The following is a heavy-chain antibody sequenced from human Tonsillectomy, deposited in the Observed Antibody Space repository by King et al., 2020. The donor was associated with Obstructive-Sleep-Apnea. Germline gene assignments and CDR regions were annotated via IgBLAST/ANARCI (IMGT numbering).Heavy chain of an antibody. CDR2: IYQSGRT. J-gene: IGHJ4*02. V-gene: IGHV4-4*02. CDR3: AGEGFLQGFDY. Sequence: QLQGSGPGLVKPSGTLSLTCAVSGGSISSDLWWSWVRQAPGKGLEWIGEIYQSGRTNYNPSLKRRVTITIDKSKNQSSLKLNSLTVADTAVYYCAGEGFLQGFDYWGQGTLVTVSS. CDR1: GGSISSDLW.